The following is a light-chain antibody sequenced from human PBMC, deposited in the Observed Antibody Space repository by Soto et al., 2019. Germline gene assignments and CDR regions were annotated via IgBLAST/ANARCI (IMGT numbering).Light chain of an antibody. J-gene: IGLJ2*01. CDR3: SSYAGNNNNVL. CDR2: EVS. Sequence: QSVLTQPPSASGSPGQSVTISCTGTSSDVGGYNYVSWYQHHPGKAPKLMIYEVSKRPSGVPDRFSGSKSGNTASLTVSGLQAEDEAAYSCSSYAGNNNNVLFGGGTKLTVL. CDR1: SSDVGGYNY. V-gene: IGLV2-8*01.